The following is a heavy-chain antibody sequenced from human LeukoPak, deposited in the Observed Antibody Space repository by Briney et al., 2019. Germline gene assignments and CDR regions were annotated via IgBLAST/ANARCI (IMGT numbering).Heavy chain of an antibody. CDR1: GGSISSYY. CDR2: IYYSGST. CDR3: ARARTYSSSWYGYFQH. J-gene: IGHJ1*01. Sequence: TSETLSLTCTVSGGSISSYYWSWIRQPPGKGLEWIGYIYYSGSTNYNPSLKGRVTISVDTSKNQFSLKLSSVTAADTAVYYCARARTYSSSWYGYFQHWGQGTLVTVSS. V-gene: IGHV4-59*01. D-gene: IGHD6-13*01.